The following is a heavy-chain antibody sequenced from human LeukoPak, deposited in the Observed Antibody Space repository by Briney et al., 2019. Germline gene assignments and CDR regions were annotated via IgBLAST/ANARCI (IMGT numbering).Heavy chain of an antibody. V-gene: IGHV1-46*01. J-gene: IGHJ4*02. CDR3: ARADGEMATYFDY. CDR2: INPSGGST. D-gene: IGHD5-24*01. CDR1: GYTFTSYY. Sequence: ASVKVSCKASGYTFTSYYTHWVRQAPGQGLEWMGIINPSGGSTSYAQKFQGRVTMTRDTSTSTVYMELGSLRSEDMAVYYCARADGEMATYFDYWGQGTLVTVSS.